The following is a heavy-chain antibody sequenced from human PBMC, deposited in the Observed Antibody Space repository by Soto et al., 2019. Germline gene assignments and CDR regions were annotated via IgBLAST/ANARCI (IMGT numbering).Heavy chain of an antibody. J-gene: IGHJ6*03. CDR2: TGTAGDT. CDR1: GFTFSKYD. V-gene: IGHV3-13*01. CDR3: ARGFGSFYYMDV. Sequence: EVQLVESGGGLVQPGGSLRLTCAASGFTFSKYDIHWVRQITGKGLEWVSSTGTAGDTYYSGSVKGRFTISRDTANNCLYLQMNSLRAGDTAGYYCARGFGSFYYMDVWGKGTTVTVSS. D-gene: IGHD3-10*01.